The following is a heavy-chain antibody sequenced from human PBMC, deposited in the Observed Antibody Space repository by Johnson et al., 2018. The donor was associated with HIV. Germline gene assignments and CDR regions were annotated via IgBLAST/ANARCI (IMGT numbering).Heavy chain of an antibody. CDR1: GFTFDDYA. J-gene: IGHJ3*02. CDR2: ISWNSGSI. V-gene: IGHV3-9*01. D-gene: IGHD3-16*01. CDR3: AREGGLTGAFEI. Sequence: VQLVESGGGLVQPGRSLRLSCAASGFTFDDYAMHWVRQAPGKGLEWVSGISWNSGSIGYADSVKGRFTISRDNAKNTLYLQMNSLRAEDTAVYYCAREGGLTGAFEIWGQGTMVTVSS.